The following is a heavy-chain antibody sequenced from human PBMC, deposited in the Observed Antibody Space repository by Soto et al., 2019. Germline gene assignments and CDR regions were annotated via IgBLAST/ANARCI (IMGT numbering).Heavy chain of an antibody. Sequence: SETLSLTCTVSGGSISSSSYYWGWIRQPPGKGVEWIGSIYYSGSTYYNPSLKSRVTISVDTSKNQFSLKLSSVTAADTAVYYCARQANYDFWSGAGGFDYWGQGTLVTVSS. D-gene: IGHD3-3*01. CDR2: IYYSGST. CDR3: ARQANYDFWSGAGGFDY. J-gene: IGHJ4*02. CDR1: GGSISSSSYY. V-gene: IGHV4-39*01.